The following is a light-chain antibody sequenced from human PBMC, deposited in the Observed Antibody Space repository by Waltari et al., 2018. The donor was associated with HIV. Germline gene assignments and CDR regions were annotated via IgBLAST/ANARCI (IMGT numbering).Light chain of an antibody. V-gene: IGLV2-14*03. CDR2: DVT. J-gene: IGLJ2*01. Sequence: QSALTQPASVSGSPGQSINISCTGTNSDVGGYNYASWYQQHPGKAPKLMIYDVTKRPSGISNRFAGSKSGYTASLTISGLQAEDEADYFCSSFANNNTPVLFGGGTKLTVL. CDR1: NSDVGGYNY. CDR3: SSFANNNTPVL.